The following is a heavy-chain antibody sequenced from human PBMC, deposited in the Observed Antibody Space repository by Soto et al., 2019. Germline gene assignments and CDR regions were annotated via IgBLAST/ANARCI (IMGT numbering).Heavy chain of an antibody. J-gene: IGHJ4*02. CDR2: IYWDDDK. V-gene: IGHV2-5*02. Sequence: QITLNESGPTQVKPRQTLTLTCTFSGFSLTTSGEGVGWIRQSPGKAPEWLALIYWDDDKRYSPSLKSRLTITNDTAKNRVVLTMADLDPADTATYYCAHRVLRTVFGLVTTTAIYFDFWGQGTPVAVSS. CDR3: AHRVLRTVFGLVTTTAIYFDF. CDR1: GFSLTTSGEG. D-gene: IGHD3-3*01.